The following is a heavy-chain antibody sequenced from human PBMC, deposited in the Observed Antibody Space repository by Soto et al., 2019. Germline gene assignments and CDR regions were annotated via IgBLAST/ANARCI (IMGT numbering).Heavy chain of an antibody. CDR3: ARDRKVGVGAIAY. CDR2: INPSDGST. Sequence: ASVKVSCKASGYTLTSYYMHWVRQAPGQGLEWMGIINPSDGSTSYAQKFQGRVTMTTDTSTSTAYMELRSLRSDDTAVYYCARDRKVGVGAIAYWGQGTLVTVSS. J-gene: IGHJ4*02. D-gene: IGHD1-26*01. CDR1: GYTLTSYY. V-gene: IGHV1-46*01.